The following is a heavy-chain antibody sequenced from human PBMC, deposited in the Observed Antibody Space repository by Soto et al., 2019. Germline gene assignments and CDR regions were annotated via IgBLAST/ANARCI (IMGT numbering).Heavy chain of an antibody. CDR1: GFMFSTHT. D-gene: IGHD1-26*01. CDR3: AKGFDRNSFDS. CDR2: IFRGGDVT. Sequence: PGGSLRLSCEASGFMFSTHTMNWVRQAPGKGLEWVAQIFRGGDVTSYAASVKGRFTISRDNSKDTLYLQMNSLRAEDTAIYYCAKGFDRNSFDSWGRGTLVTVSS. V-gene: IGHV3-23*01. J-gene: IGHJ4*02.